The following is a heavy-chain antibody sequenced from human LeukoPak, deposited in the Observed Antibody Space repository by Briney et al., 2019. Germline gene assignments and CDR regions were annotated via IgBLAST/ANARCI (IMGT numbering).Heavy chain of an antibody. D-gene: IGHD2-2*01. Sequence: PGGSLRLSCAASGFTFSSYAMHWVRQAPGKGLEWVAVISYDGSNKYYADSVKGRFTISRDNSKNTLYLQMNSLRAEDTAVYYCAKDYGEVVPAAMSRWGQGTLVTVSS. CDR2: ISYDGSNK. CDR1: GFTFSSYA. V-gene: IGHV3-30-3*01. J-gene: IGHJ4*02. CDR3: AKDYGEVVPAAMSR.